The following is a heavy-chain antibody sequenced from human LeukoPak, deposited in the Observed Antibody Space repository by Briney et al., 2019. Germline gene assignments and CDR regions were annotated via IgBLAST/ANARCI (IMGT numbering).Heavy chain of an antibody. V-gene: IGHV4-59*01. Sequence: PSETLSLTCTVSGGSISSYYWSWIRQPPGKGLEWIGYIYYSGSTNYNPSLKSRVTISVDTSKNQFSLKLSSVTAADTAVYYCARAQYLNNWFDPWGQGTLVTVSS. CDR3: ARAQYLNNWFDP. J-gene: IGHJ5*02. CDR1: GGSISSYY. CDR2: IYYSGST. D-gene: IGHD4-11*01.